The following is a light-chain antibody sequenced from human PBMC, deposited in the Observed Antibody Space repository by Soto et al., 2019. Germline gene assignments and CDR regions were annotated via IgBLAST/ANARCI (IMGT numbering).Light chain of an antibody. CDR3: QQYGSSPQT. V-gene: IGKV3-20*01. CDR2: DAS. J-gene: IGKJ1*01. CDR1: QSVSSMY. Sequence: EIELTPSPATLSLSPGERATLSCRASQSVSSMYLAWYQQKPGQAPRLLIYDASSRATGIPDRFSGSGSGTDFTLTISRLEPEDFAVYYCQQYGSSPQTFGQGTKVDIK.